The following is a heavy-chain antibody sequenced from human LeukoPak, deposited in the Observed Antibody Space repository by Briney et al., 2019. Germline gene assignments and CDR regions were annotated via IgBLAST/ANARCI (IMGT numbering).Heavy chain of an antibody. J-gene: IGHJ6*03. D-gene: IGHD3-10*01. CDR2: INPGGANT. CDR3: ARGPSITMVRGGQWYYYMDV. V-gene: IGHV1-46*01. Sequence: ASVKVSCKASGYTFTNYYIHWVRQAPGQGLDWMGLINPGGANTNYAQNFQGRVTMTRDTSTSTVYMELSSLRSEDTAVYYCARGPSITMVRGGQWYYYMDVWGKGTTVTISS. CDR1: GYTFTNYY.